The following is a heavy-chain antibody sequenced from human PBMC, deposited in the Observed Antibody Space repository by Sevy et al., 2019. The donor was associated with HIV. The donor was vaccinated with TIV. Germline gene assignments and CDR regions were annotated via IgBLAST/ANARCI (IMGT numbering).Heavy chain of an antibody. V-gene: IGHV1-18*04. D-gene: IGHD3-22*01. CDR3: ARDESGSYYYDSSGYYRALTSDI. CDR2: ISAYNGNT. J-gene: IGHJ3*02. Sequence: ASVKVSCKASGYTFTSYGISWVRQAPGQGLEWMGWISAYNGNTNYPQKLQGRVTMTTDTSTSTAYMELRSLRSDDTAVYYCARDESGSYYYDSSGYYRALTSDIWGQGTMVTVSS. CDR1: GYTFTSYG.